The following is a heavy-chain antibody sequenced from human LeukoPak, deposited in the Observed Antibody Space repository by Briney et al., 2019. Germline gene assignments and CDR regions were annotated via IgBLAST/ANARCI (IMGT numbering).Heavy chain of an antibody. V-gene: IGHV3-30*01. Sequence: PGRSLRLSCSASGFTFSNYAMHWVRLAPGKGLEWVSIISYDGSNKYYADSVKGRFTISRDHSKNTLYLQMNGLRPEDTAVYYCARVYIVATMNELEPLEYYFDYWGQGTLVTVAS. J-gene: IGHJ4*02. CDR2: ISYDGSNK. D-gene: IGHD5-12*01. CDR3: ARVYIVATMNELEPLEYYFDY. CDR1: GFTFSNYA.